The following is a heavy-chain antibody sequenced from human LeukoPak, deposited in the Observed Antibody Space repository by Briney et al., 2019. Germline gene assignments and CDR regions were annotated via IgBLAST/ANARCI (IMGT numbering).Heavy chain of an antibody. V-gene: IGHV3-13*01. CDR2: IGTAVDT. CDR1: GFTLSDYD. Sequence: PGGSLRLSCAASGFTLSDYDMHCVRRPTGEGLEWVAAIGTAVDTYYTGSGKGRFNISRENAKNSLYLQMNSPRAEDTAVYYCAKDPEDYDISTGYYRSDACVQHWGQGTLVTVSS. CDR3: AKDPEDYDISTGYYRSDACVQH. J-gene: IGHJ1*01. D-gene: IGHD3-9*01.